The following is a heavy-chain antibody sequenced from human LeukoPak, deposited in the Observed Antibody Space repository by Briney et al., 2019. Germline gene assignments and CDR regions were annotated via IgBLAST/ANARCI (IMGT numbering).Heavy chain of an antibody. V-gene: IGHV4-39*07. CDR2: IYYSGST. CDR3: ARDRPPGTEIFWFDP. Sequence: SETLSLTCTVSGGSISSSSYYWGWIRQPPGKGLEWVGSIYYSGSTYYNPSLKSRVTMSVDTSKNQFSLKLSSVTAADTAVYYCARDRPPGTEIFWFDPWGQGTLVTVSS. D-gene: IGHD2-15*01. J-gene: IGHJ5*02. CDR1: GGSISSSSYY.